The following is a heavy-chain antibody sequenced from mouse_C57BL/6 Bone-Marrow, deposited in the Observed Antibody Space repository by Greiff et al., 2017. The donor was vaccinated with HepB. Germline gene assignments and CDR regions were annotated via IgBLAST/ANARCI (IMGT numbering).Heavy chain of an antibody. CDR1: GFTFSDYG. CDR3: ARPGYGNLWFAY. Sequence: VQLKESGGGLVKPGGSLKLSCAASGFTFSDYGMHWVRQAPEKGLEWVAYISSGSSTIYYADTVKGRFTLSRDNAKNTLFLQMTSLRSEDTAMYYCARPGYGNLWFAYWGQGTLVTVSA. CDR2: ISSGSSTI. J-gene: IGHJ3*01. V-gene: IGHV5-17*01. D-gene: IGHD2-1*01.